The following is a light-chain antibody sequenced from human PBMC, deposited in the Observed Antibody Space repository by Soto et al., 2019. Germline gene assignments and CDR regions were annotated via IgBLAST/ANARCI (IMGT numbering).Light chain of an antibody. Sequence: QSVLTQPPSASGTPGQRVTISCSGSSSNIGSSTVNWYQQLPGTAPKLLIYADDQRPSGVPDRFSGSKSGTSASLAISGLQSEDEADYYCATWDASLNELMFGGGTKVTVL. CDR3: ATWDASLNELM. CDR1: SSNIGSST. CDR2: ADD. V-gene: IGLV1-44*01. J-gene: IGLJ3*02.